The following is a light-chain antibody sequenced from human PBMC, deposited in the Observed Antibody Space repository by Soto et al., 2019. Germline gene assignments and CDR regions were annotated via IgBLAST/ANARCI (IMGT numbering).Light chain of an antibody. V-gene: IGKV1-9*01. CDR1: QGIISY. Sequence: DIQLTQSPSFLSASVGDRVTITCRASQGIISYLAWYQHKPGKAPKLLIYAASTLQSGVPSRFSGSGSGTKFNFIIIRLQPEEFATDYYQQFDSYPFTFGQGKRVEI. CDR3: QQFDSYPFT. J-gene: IGKJ5*01. CDR2: AAS.